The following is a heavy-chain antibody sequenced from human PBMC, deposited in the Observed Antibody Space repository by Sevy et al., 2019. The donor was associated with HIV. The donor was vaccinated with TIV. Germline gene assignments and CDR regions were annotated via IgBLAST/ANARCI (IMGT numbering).Heavy chain of an antibody. CDR3: AREASSSWYSPYYFYGMDV. CDR2: IWYDGSNK. CDR1: GFTFRSYG. D-gene: IGHD6-13*01. Sequence: GGSLRLSCAASGFTFRSYGMHWVRQAPGKGLEWVAVIWYDGSNKYYADSVKGRFTISRNNSKNKLYLQMNSLRAEDTAVYYWAREASSSWYSPYYFYGMDVWGQGTTVTVSS. V-gene: IGHV3-33*01. J-gene: IGHJ6*02.